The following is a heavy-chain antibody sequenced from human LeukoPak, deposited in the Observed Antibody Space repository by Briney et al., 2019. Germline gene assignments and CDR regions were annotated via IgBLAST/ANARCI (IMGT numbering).Heavy chain of an antibody. J-gene: IGHJ4*02. CDR1: GGSIGSFY. Sequence: SETLSLTCTVSGGSIGSFYWSWIRQPPEKGLEWIGYIYNSGSNNYNPSLKSRVTMSVDTSKSQFSLRLSSVTAADTAVYYCARASVLLSADYWGQGILVTVSS. CDR3: ARASVLLSADY. D-gene: IGHD3-10*01. V-gene: IGHV4-59*01. CDR2: IYNSGSN.